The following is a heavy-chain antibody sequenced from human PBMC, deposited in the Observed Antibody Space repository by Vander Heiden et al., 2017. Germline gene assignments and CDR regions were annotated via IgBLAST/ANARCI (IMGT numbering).Heavy chain of an antibody. CDR3: AKAAIRGGYYYYGMDV. D-gene: IGHD2-2*02. J-gene: IGHJ6*02. V-gene: IGHV3-23*01. CDR1: GFTLSSYA. CDR2: ISSSGDST. Sequence: EVQLLESGGGLVPPGGSLRPSCPASGFTLSSYAMSWVHQAPGKGLEWVSAISSSGDSTYYADSVKGRFTISRDNSRNTLYLQMNSLRAEDTAVYYCAKAAIRGGYYYYGMDVWGQGTTVTVSS.